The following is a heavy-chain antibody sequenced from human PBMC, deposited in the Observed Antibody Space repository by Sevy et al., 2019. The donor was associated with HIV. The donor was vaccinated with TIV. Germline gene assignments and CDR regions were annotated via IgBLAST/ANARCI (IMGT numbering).Heavy chain of an antibody. V-gene: IGHV3-9*01. CDR1: GFTFDDYA. CDR2: IGWNSGSI. CDR3: AKAAYYYDTSSHGAFEN. D-gene: IGHD3-22*01. J-gene: IGHJ3*02. Sequence: GGSLRLSCAASGFTFDDYAMHWVRQAPGKGLEWVSGIGWNSGSIIYADSVKGRFTISRDNAKNSLYLQMNRLRPEDTALYYCAKAAYYYDTSSHGAFENRGQGTMVTVSS.